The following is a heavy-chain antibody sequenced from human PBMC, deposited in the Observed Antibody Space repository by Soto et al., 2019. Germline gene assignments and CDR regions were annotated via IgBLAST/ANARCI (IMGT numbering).Heavy chain of an antibody. CDR1: GYTFSNDG. Sequence: AASVKVSCKASGYTFSNDGINWVRQAPGQGLEWMGWISAYNGNTEYAQKFQGRVTMTTDTSTSTAYMELRSLRSDDTAVYSCARGGPTSADYYYGMDVWGLGTTVTVSS. V-gene: IGHV1-18*01. D-gene: IGHD3-10*01. J-gene: IGHJ6*02. CDR2: ISAYNGNT. CDR3: ARGGPTSADYYYGMDV.